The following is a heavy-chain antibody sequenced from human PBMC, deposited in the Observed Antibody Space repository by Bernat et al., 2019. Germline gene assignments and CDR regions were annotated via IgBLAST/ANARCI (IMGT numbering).Heavy chain of an antibody. V-gene: IGHV3-53*01. CDR3: ARAQGYSGYDSGPRENPFDY. CDR1: GFTVSSNY. CDR2: IYSGGTT. Sequence: EVQLVESGGGLIQPGGSLRLSCAASGFTVSSNYMSWVRQAPGKGLEWVSVIYSGGTTYYADSVKGRFTISRDNSKNTLYLQMNSLRAEDTAVYYCARAQGYSGYDSGPRENPFDYWGQGTLVTVSS. J-gene: IGHJ4*02. D-gene: IGHD5-12*01.